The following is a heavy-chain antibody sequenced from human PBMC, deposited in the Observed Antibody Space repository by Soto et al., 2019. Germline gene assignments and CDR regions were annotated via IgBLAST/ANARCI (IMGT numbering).Heavy chain of an antibody. CDR1: GGSVSSSNW. Sequence: QVQLQESGPGLVKPSGTLSLTCAVSGGSVSSSNWWSWVRQSPGKGLEWMGEIYHSGSAHYNPSLKSRAAISLAKSKNQSSLRLTSVTASDTAVYYCARVPGVVVSADDAFDIWGPGTRVIVSS. J-gene: IGHJ3*02. D-gene: IGHD2-21*02. CDR3: ARVPGVVVSADDAFDI. V-gene: IGHV4-4*02. CDR2: IYHSGSA.